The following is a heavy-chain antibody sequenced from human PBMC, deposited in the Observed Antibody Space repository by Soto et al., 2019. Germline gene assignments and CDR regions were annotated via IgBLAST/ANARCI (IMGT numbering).Heavy chain of an antibody. Sequence: PSETLSLTCTVSGGSISSGGYYWSWIRQHPGKGLEWIGYIYYSGSTYYNPSLKSRVTISVDTSKNQFSLKLSSVTAADTAVYYCARDGVPWVVAADYHYGMEVWGQGTTVTVSS. CDR1: GGSISSGGYY. CDR3: ARDGVPWVVAADYHYGMEV. J-gene: IGHJ6*02. V-gene: IGHV4-31*03. CDR2: IYYSGST. D-gene: IGHD2-15*01.